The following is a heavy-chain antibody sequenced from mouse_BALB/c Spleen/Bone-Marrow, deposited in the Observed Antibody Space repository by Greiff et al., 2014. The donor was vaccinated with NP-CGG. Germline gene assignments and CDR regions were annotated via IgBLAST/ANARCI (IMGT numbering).Heavy chain of an antibody. Sequence: VQLQQSGAELVRPGALVKLSCKASGFNIKDYYMHWVKQRPEQGLEWIGWIDPENGNTIYDPKFQGKASITADTSSNTAYLQLSSLTSEDTAFYYGVAYYRYEYYFDYWGQGTTLTVSS. V-gene: IGHV14-1*02. CDR1: GFNIKDYY. D-gene: IGHD2-14*01. CDR3: VAYYRYEYYFDY. J-gene: IGHJ2*01. CDR2: IDPENGNT.